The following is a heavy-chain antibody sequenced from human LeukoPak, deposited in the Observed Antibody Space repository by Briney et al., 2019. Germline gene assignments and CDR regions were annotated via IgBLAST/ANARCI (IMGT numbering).Heavy chain of an antibody. J-gene: IGHJ4*02. CDR1: GYTFTSYD. V-gene: IGHV1-8*03. Sequence: ASVKVSCKASGYTFTSYDINWVRQATGQGLEWMGWMNPNSGNTGYAQKCQGRVTITRNTSISTAYMELSSLRSEETAVYYCARALGYCSSTSCYTLDYWGQGTLVTVSS. CDR2: MNPNSGNT. D-gene: IGHD2-2*02. CDR3: ARALGYCSSTSCYTLDY.